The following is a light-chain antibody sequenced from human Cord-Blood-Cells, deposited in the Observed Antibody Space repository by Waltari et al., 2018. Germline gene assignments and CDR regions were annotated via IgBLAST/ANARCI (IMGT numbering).Light chain of an antibody. CDR1: SSDVGGYNL. CDR3: CSYAGSSTWV. CDR2: EGS. J-gene: IGLJ3*02. V-gene: IGLV2-23*01. Sequence: SALTQPASVSGSPRQSITISCTGTSSDVGGYNLVSWYQQHPGKAPKLMIYEGSKRPSGVSNRFSGSKSGNTASLTISGLQAEDEADYYCCSYAGSSTWVFGGGTKLTVL.